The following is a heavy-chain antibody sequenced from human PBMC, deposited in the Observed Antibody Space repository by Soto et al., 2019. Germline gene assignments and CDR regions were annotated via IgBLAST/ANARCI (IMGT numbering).Heavy chain of an antibody. V-gene: IGHV3-7*04. Sequence: PGGSLRLSCEASGFTFSSRWMTWVRQGPGKGLEWVANIKQDENGKDYVDSVKGRFTISRDNAKNSLYLQMSSLRVEDTAVYYCARGDYYDTTGPFSDAFDVWGQGTKVTVAS. CDR3: ARGDYYDTTGPFSDAFDV. J-gene: IGHJ3*01. CDR1: GFTFSSRW. CDR2: IKQDENGK. D-gene: IGHD3-22*01.